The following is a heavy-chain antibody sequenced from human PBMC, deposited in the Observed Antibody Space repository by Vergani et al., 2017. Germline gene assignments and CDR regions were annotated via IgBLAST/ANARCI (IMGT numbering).Heavy chain of an antibody. CDR1: GGSFSGYY. CDR2: INHSGST. Sequence: QVQLQQWGAGLLKPSETLSLTCAVYGGSFSGYYWSWIRQPPGKGLEWIGEINHSGSTNYNPSLKSRVTISVDTSKNQFSLKLSSVTAADTAVYYCAKDLLHAMYYYGSSGYYYGMDVWGQGTTVTVSS. J-gene: IGHJ6*02. CDR3: AKDLLHAMYYYGSSGYYYGMDV. V-gene: IGHV4-34*01. D-gene: IGHD3-22*01.